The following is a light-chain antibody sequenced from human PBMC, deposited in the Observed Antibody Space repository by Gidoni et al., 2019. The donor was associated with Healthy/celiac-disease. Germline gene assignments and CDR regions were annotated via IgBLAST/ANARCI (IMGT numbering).Light chain of an antibody. CDR1: SSNTGAGYD. CDR3: QSYDSSLSVSGGV. CDR2: GNS. J-gene: IGLJ3*02. V-gene: IGLV1-40*01. Sequence: QSVLTQPPSVSGAPGQRVTISCTGRSSNTGAGYDVHWYQQLPETAPKLLIYGNSNRPSGVPDRFSGSKSGTSASLAITGLQAEDEADYYCQSYDSSLSVSGGVFGGGTKLTVL.